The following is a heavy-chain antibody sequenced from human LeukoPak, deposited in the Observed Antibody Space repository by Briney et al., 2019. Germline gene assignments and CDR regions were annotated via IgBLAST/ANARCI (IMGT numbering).Heavy chain of an antibody. D-gene: IGHD2-2*01. J-gene: IGHJ6*04. CDR1: GFTFSSYV. CDR2: ISSSSSYT. Sequence: GGSLRLSCAASGFTFSSYVMSWVRQAPGKGLEWVSYISSSSSYTNYADSVKGRFTISRDNAKNSLYLQMNSLRAEDTAVYYCARTSQYCSSTSCYDYYYGMDVWGKGTTVTVSS. V-gene: IGHV3-21*05. CDR3: ARTSQYCSSTSCYDYYYGMDV.